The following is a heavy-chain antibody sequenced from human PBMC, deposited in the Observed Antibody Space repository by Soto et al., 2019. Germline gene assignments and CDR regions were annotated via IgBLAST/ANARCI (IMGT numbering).Heavy chain of an antibody. CDR2: IYTTGNV. J-gene: IGHJ5*02. Sequence: PSETLSLTCNVSGASTTIYYWSWIRQSAGKGLEWIGRIYTTGNVSYNPSLRSRVTMSRDSSKNQLSLKLTSVTAADTAVYYCVRDRLNWFDPWGQGVLVAVSS. V-gene: IGHV4-4*07. CDR3: VRDRLNWFDP. CDR1: GASTTIYY.